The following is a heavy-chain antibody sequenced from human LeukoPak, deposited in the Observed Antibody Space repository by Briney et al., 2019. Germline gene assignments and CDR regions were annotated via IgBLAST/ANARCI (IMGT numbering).Heavy chain of an antibody. D-gene: IGHD4-23*01. CDR2: IIPIFGTA. Sequence: GASVKVSCKASGGTFSSYAISWVRQAPGQGLEWMGRIIPIFGTANYAQKFQGRVTITTDESTSTAYMELSSLRSEDTAVYYCARDGGGPRGRDYGGKFGEGWGQGTLVTVSS. CDR1: GGTFSSYA. V-gene: IGHV1-69*05. CDR3: ARDGGGPRGRDYGGKFGEG. J-gene: IGHJ4*02.